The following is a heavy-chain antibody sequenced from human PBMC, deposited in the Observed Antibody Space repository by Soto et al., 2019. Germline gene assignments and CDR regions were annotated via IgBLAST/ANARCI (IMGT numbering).Heavy chain of an antibody. D-gene: IGHD2-15*01. CDR1: GFTFDDYA. J-gene: IGHJ6*02. CDR2: ISWNSGSI. Sequence: EVQLVESGGGLVQPGRSMRLSCAASGFTFDDYAMHWVRQAPGKGLEWVSGISWNSGSIGYADSVKGRFTISRDNAKNSLYLQMNSLRAEDTALYYCAKDKGCSGGSCYPSGVYYYYGMDVWGQGTTVTVSS. V-gene: IGHV3-9*01. CDR3: AKDKGCSGGSCYPSGVYYYYGMDV.